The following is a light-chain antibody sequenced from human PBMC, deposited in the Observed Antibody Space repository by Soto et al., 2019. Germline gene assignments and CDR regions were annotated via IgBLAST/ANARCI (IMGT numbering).Light chain of an antibody. CDR2: EVT. J-gene: IGLJ3*02. CDR1: SSDVGGYNH. Sequence: QSALTQPASVTGSPGQSITISCTGTSSDVGGYNHVSWYQQYPGTAPKFIIYEVTNRPSGVSDRFSGSKSGNTASLTISGQHPDDEAYYYCTSYTGRKAWVFGGGTKLTVL. CDR3: TSYTGRKAWV. V-gene: IGLV2-14*01.